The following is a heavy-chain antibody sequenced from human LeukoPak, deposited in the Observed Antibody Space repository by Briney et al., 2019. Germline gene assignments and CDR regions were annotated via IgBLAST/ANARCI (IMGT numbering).Heavy chain of an antibody. CDR2: INPNSGGT. V-gene: IGHV1-2*02. CDR3: ARGSMVRGSGNAFDI. J-gene: IGHJ3*02. D-gene: IGHD3-10*01. CDR1: GYTFTGYY. Sequence: ASVKVSCKASGYTFTGYYMHWVRQAPGQGLEWMGWINPNSGGTNYAQKFQGRVTMTRDTSISTAYMELSRLRSDDTAGYYCARGSMVRGSGNAFDIWGQGTMVTVSS.